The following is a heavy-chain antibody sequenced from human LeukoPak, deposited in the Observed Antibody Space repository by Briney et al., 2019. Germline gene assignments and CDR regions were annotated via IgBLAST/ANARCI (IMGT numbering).Heavy chain of an antibody. CDR3: ARMDFWCGQLDY. D-gene: IGHD3-3*01. CDR1: GFTVSSNY. V-gene: IGHV3-66*02. J-gene: IGHJ4*02. CDR2: IYSGGST. Sequence: GGSLRLSCAASGFTVSSNYMSWVRQAPGKGLEWVSVIYSGGSTYYADSVKGRFTISRDNSKNTLYLQMNSLRAEDTAVYYCARMDFWCGQLDYWGQGTLVTVSS.